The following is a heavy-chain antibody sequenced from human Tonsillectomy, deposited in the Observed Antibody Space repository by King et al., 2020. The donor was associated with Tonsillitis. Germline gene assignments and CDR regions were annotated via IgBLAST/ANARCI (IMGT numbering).Heavy chain of an antibody. CDR2: INAYNGHT. J-gene: IGHJ3*02. CDR1: GYTFLIYG. Sequence: VQLVQSGAEVKKPGASVKVSCKTSGYTFLIYGISWVRQAPGQGLEWMGWINAYNGHTNYAQKLQDRVTMTTDTSTSTAYMELRSLRSDDTAVYYCARDYYKDDRVSFFDIWGQGTMVTVSS. V-gene: IGHV1-18*01. D-gene: IGHD3-10*01. CDR3: ARDYYKDDRVSFFDI.